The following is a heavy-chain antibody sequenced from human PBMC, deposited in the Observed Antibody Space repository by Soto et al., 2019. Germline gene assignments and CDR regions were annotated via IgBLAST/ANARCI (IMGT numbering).Heavy chain of an antibody. CDR3: TRDRRIVGATTVLGDHPDY. D-gene: IGHD1-26*01. J-gene: IGHJ4*02. Sequence: VASVKVSCKASGYTFTSYGISWVRQAPGQGLEWMGWISAYNGNTNYAQKLQGRVTMTTDTSTSTAYMELRSLRSDDTAVYYCTRDRRIVGATTVLGDHPDYWGQGTLVTVSS. CDR2: ISAYNGNT. V-gene: IGHV1-18*01. CDR1: GYTFTSYG.